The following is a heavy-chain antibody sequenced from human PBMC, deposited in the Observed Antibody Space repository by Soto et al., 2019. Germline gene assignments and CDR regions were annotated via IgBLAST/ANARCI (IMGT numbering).Heavy chain of an antibody. D-gene: IGHD3-22*01. Sequence: KPSETLSLTCTVSGGSISSGGYYWSWIRQHPGKGLEWIGYIYYSGSTYYNPSLKSRVTISVDTSKNQFSLKLSSVTAADTAVYYCASQLAGDYYDSSGYTTRFDAFDIWGQGTMVTVSS. CDR2: IYYSGST. CDR3: ASQLAGDYYDSSGYTTRFDAFDI. CDR1: GGSISSGGYY. V-gene: IGHV4-31*03. J-gene: IGHJ3*02.